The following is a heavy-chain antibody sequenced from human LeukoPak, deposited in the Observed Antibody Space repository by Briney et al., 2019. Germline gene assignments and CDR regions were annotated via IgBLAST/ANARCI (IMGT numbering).Heavy chain of an antibody. CDR3: ARTHCTSTSCYRTDY. Sequence: GGSLRLSCAASGFTFSSYGMPWVRQAPGKGLEWVAVIWYDGSNKYYADSVKGRFTISRDNSKNTLYLQMNSLRAEDTAVYFCARTHCTSTSCYRTDYWGQGTLVTVSS. J-gene: IGHJ4*02. CDR1: GFTFSSYG. D-gene: IGHD2-2*02. CDR2: IWYDGSNK. V-gene: IGHV3-33*01.